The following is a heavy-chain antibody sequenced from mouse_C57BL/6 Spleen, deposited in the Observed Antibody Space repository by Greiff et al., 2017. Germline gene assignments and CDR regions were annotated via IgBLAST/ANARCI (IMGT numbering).Heavy chain of an antibody. Sequence: QVQLQQSGAELVMPGASVKLSCKASGYTFTSYWMHWVKQRPGQGLEWIGEIDPSDSYTNYNQKFKGKSTLTVDKSSSTAYMQLSSLTSEDSAVYYGARNGITTVGGAWFAYWGQGTLVTVSA. D-gene: IGHD1-1*01. CDR3: ARNGITTVGGAWFAY. CDR1: GYTFTSYW. J-gene: IGHJ3*01. V-gene: IGHV1-69*01. CDR2: IDPSDSYT.